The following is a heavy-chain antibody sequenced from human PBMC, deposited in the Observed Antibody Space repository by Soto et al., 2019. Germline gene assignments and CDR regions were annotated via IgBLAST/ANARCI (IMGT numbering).Heavy chain of an antibody. V-gene: IGHV3-43D*04. Sequence: EVQLVESGGVVVQPGGSLRLSCAASGFTFEDYAMHWVRQAPGRGLEWVSLIRWDGDATYYADSVKGRFTISRDTSKNSLYLQMNSLRGEDTALYYCAKEQFSRSYYGTDVWGQGNTVTVSS. CDR3: AKEQFSRSYYGTDV. D-gene: IGHD6-6*01. CDR1: GFTFEDYA. CDR2: IRWDGDAT. J-gene: IGHJ6*02.